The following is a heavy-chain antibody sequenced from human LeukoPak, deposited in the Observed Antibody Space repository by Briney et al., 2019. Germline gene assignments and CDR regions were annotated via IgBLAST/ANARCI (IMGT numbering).Heavy chain of an antibody. Sequence: ASVKVSCKASGYTFTGYYMHWVRQAPGQGLEWMGWINPNSGGTNYAQKFQGRVTMTRDTSISTAYLELSRLRSDDTAVYYCARDLRYSSGWSASGMDVWGKGTTVTISS. CDR3: ARDLRYSSGWSASGMDV. D-gene: IGHD6-19*01. CDR1: GYTFTGYY. J-gene: IGHJ6*03. CDR2: INPNSGGT. V-gene: IGHV1-2*02.